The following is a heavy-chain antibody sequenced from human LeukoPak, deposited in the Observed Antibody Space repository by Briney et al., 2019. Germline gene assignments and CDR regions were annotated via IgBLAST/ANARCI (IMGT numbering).Heavy chain of an antibody. V-gene: IGHV4-39*07. J-gene: IGHJ4*02. CDR2: IFYSGST. CDR3: ARTRGGYGGYAVDY. D-gene: IGHD5-12*01. CDR1: GGSISTSSYY. Sequence: PSETLSLTCTVSGGSISTSSYYWGWVRQPPGKGLEWIGNIFYSGSTYYSPSLKSRVTISLYTSRNQFSLKLSSVTAADTAVYYCARTRGGYGGYAVDYWGQGTLVTVSS.